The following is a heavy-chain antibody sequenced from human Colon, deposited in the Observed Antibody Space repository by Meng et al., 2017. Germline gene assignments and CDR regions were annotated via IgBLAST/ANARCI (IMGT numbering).Heavy chain of an antibody. Sequence: EEHGPGLVKPSGTLAPPLTCSGGPFTSGNFWGWVRQTPGKGLEWIGEIYDYGRTNYNPSLMSRVTISIDKSKSQFSLDLSSVIAADTAVYYCCGGIAGTGRPLYFDYWGQGTLVTVSS. CDR1: GGPFTSGNF. J-gene: IGHJ4*02. D-gene: IGHD1-14*01. CDR3: CGGIAGTGRPLYFDY. V-gene: IGHV4-4*02. CDR2: IYDYGRT.